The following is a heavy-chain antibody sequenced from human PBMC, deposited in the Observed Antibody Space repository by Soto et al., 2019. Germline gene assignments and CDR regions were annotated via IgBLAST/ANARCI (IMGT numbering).Heavy chain of an antibody. CDR1: GGTFSSYT. CDR2: IIPILGIA. CDR3: ARGGYYDILTGTKYVGAFDI. J-gene: IGHJ3*02. Sequence: SVKVSCKASGGTFSSYTISWVRQAPGQGLEWMGRIIPILGIANYAQKFQGRVTITADKSTSTAYMELSSLRSEDTAVYYCARGGYYDILTGTKYVGAFDIWGQGTMVTVSS. D-gene: IGHD3-9*01. V-gene: IGHV1-69*02.